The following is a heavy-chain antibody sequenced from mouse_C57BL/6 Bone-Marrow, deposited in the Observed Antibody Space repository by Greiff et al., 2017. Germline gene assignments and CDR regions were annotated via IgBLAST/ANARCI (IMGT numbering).Heavy chain of an antibody. D-gene: IGHD2-3*01. J-gene: IGHJ2*01. Sequence: VQLQQSGAELVRPGASVKLSCTASGFNIKDDYIHWVKQRPEQGLEWIGWIDPEIGDTEYASKFQGKATITSDTYSNTAYLQLSSLTSKDTAVYYCSSFDGNYFDYWGQGTPLTVAS. CDR1: GFNIKDDY. V-gene: IGHV14-4*01. CDR2: IDPEIGDT. CDR3: SSFDGNYFDY.